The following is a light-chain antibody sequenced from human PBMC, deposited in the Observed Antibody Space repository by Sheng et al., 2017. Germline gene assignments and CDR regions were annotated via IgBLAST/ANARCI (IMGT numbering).Light chain of an antibody. J-gene: IGLJ1*01. Sequence: QLVLTQSPSASASLGASVKLTCTLSSGHSSYPIAWHQQQPEKGPRYLMKLNSDGSHTKGGGIPDRFSGSSSGAERYLTISSLQSEDEADYYCQTWGAGIHVFGTGTKVTVL. CDR3: QTWGAGIHV. V-gene: IGLV4-69*01. CDR1: SGHSSYP. CDR2: LNSDGSH.